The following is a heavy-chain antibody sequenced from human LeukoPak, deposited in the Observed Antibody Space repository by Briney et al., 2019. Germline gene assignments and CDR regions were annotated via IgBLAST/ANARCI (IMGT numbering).Heavy chain of an antibody. CDR3: ARPLSGTTDFDY. D-gene: IGHD1-20*01. CDR2: ISSSSSCI. Sequence: PGGSLRLSCAASGFTFSSYTMNWVRQAPGKGLEWVSLISSSSSCIFYADSVKGRFTISRDNAKKSLYLQMNSLRAEDTAVYYCARPLSGTTDFDYWGQGTLVTVSS. CDR1: GFTFSSYT. J-gene: IGHJ4*02. V-gene: IGHV3-21*01.